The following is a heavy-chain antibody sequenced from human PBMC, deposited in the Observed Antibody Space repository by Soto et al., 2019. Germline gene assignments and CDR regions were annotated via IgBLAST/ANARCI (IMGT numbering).Heavy chain of an antibody. D-gene: IGHD1-1*01. CDR3: ARELWVEPELYYFGMDV. CDR1: GDSISSADYY. V-gene: IGHV4-30-4*01. CDR2: IFYSGTT. Sequence: SETLSLTCTVSGDSISSADYYWSWIRQNPGKGLEWIGHIFYSGTTYYNPSLKSRLTISVDTSKNHFSLRLTSVTAADTAVYYCARELWVEPELYYFGMDVWGQGTTVTSP. J-gene: IGHJ6*02.